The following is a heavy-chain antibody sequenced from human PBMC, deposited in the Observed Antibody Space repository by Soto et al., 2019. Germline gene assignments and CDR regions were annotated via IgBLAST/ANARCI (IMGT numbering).Heavy chain of an antibody. CDR2: ISGSGGST. D-gene: IGHD3-16*02. CDR3: AKLSDFEY. CDR1: RYCISRYA. Sequence: VGSLLLACAASRYCISRYAMSWVRQAPGKGLEWVSAISGSGGSTYYAVSVKGRFTISRDNSKNTLYLQMNSLRAEDTAVYYCAKLSDFEYWGQGTLVTVSS. J-gene: IGHJ4*02. V-gene: IGHV3-23*01.